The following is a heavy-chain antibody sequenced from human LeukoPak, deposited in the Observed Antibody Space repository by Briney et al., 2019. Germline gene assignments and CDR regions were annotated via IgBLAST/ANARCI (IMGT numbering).Heavy chain of an antibody. CDR1: GYTFTNYY. D-gene: IGHD1-1*01. Sequence: ASVKVSCKASGYTFTNYYMHWVRQAPGQGLEWMRIINPSGGSTSYAQKFQGRVTMTRDTSTSTVYMELSSLRPEDTAVYYCARVRGRTTGTTKAEAFDIWGQGTMVTVSS. CDR3: ARVRGRTTGTTKAEAFDI. CDR2: INPSGGST. V-gene: IGHV1-46*01. J-gene: IGHJ3*02.